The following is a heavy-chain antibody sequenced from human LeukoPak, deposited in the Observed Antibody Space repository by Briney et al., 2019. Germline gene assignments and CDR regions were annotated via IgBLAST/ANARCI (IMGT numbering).Heavy chain of an antibody. CDR1: GFTFSSYS. CDR3: ARDPRDYDFWSGYFFDY. CDR2: ISSSSSYI. Sequence: PGGSLRLSCAASGFTFSSYSMNWVRQAPGKGLEWVSSISSSSSYIYYADSVKGRFTISRDNAKNSLYLLMNSLRAEDTAVYYCARDPRDYDFWSGYFFDYWGQGTLVTVSS. V-gene: IGHV3-21*01. D-gene: IGHD3-3*01. J-gene: IGHJ4*02.